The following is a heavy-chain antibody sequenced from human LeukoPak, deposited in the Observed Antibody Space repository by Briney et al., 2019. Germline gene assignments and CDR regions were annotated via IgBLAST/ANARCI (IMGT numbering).Heavy chain of an antibody. D-gene: IGHD5-24*01. J-gene: IGHJ3*02. Sequence: GGSLRLSCAASGFTFSSYSMNWVRQAPGKGLEWVSSISSSSSYIYYADSVKGRLTISRDNAKNSLYLQMNSLRAEDTAVYYCALRGRWLHWHAFDIWGQGTMVTVSS. CDR2: ISSSSSYI. CDR3: ALRGRWLHWHAFDI. CDR1: GFTFSSYS. V-gene: IGHV3-21*01.